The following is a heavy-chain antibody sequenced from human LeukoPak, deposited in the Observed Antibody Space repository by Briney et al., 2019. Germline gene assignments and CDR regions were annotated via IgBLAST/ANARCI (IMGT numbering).Heavy chain of an antibody. CDR2: IYSSGST. D-gene: IGHD1-20*01. CDR3: ARGTRNWYAIY. Sequence: SETLSLTCSVSGGSIRGYYWSWLRQPPGKGVEWIGYIYSSGSTDYNPSLKRRLTISVDTSNNQFSLKLNSVTAADTAVYYCARGTRNWYAIYWGQGILVTVSS. CDR1: GGSIRGYY. V-gene: IGHV4-59*12. J-gene: IGHJ4*02.